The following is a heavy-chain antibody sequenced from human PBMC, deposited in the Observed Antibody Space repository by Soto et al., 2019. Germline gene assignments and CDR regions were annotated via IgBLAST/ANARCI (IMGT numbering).Heavy chain of an antibody. Sequence: EFLKISFRTSGYKFTAYGIAWVRQIPGKGLEWMGIIFPSDSDTRYSPSFQGQVTISADRSTSTVFLQWASLKASDTAVYFCARKDKSGYFNWFDPRGQGTLVTVS. V-gene: IGHV5-51*01. J-gene: IGHJ5*02. CDR3: ARKDKSGYFNWFDP. CDR1: GYKFTAYG. CDR2: IFPSDSDT. D-gene: IGHD3-22*01.